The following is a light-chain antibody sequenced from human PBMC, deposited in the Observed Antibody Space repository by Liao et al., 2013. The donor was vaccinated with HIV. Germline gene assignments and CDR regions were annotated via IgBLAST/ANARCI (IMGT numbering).Light chain of an antibody. CDR2: QDS. Sequence: SYELTQPPSVSVSPGQTARITCSGDKLGDKYAYWYQQKPGQSPVLVIYQDSKRPSGIPERFSGSNSGNTATLTISGTQAMDEADYYCQAWDSSVVFGGGTKLTVL. V-gene: IGLV3-1*01. J-gene: IGLJ2*01. CDR3: QAWDSSVV. CDR1: KLGDKY.